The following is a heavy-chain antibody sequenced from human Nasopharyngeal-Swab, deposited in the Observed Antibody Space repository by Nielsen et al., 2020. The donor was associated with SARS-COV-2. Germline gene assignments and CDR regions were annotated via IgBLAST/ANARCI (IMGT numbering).Heavy chain of an antibody. D-gene: IGHD2-15*01. CDR3: ARLDRYCSGPNCYDAFDI. Sequence: SETLSLTCTVSGGSISSSSSYWGWIRQPPGKGLKWIGSIYNSESTYYNPSLKSRVTISIDTSKNQFSLNLNSVTAADTAVYFCARLDRYCSGPNCYDAFDIWGQGTMVTVSS. V-gene: IGHV4-39*01. CDR1: GGSISSSSSY. CDR2: IYNSEST. J-gene: IGHJ3*02.